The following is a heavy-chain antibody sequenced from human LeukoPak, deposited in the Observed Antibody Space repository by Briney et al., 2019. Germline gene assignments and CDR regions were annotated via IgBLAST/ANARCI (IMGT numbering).Heavy chain of an antibody. CDR3: ARGARGATIFDY. CDR2: IGTAGDT. V-gene: IGHV3-13*01. Sequence: PGGSLRLSCAASGFTFSSYDMHWVRHATGKGLEWVSAIGTAGDTYYPGSVKGRFTISRENAKNSLYLQMNSLRAGDTAVYYCARGARGATIFDYWGQGTLVTVSS. CDR1: GFTFSSYD. J-gene: IGHJ4*02. D-gene: IGHD5-24*01.